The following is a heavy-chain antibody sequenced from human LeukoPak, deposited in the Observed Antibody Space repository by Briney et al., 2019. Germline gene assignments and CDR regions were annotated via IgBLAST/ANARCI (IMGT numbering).Heavy chain of an antibody. CDR1: GFTFSSYG. Sequence: GGSLRLSCAASGFTFSSYGMHWVRQAPGKGLEWVAFIRYDGSNKYYADSVKGRFTISRDNSKNTLYLQMNSLRAEDTAVYYCARDRYSSGYYPSDYWGQGTLVTVSS. CDR3: ARDRYSSGYYPSDY. D-gene: IGHD3-22*01. J-gene: IGHJ4*02. V-gene: IGHV3-30*02. CDR2: IRYDGSNK.